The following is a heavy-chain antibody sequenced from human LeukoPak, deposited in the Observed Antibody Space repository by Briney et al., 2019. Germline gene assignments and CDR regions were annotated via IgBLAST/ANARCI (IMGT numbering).Heavy chain of an antibody. CDR1: GFTFSNYG. D-gene: IGHD3-22*01. J-gene: IGHJ4*02. Sequence: GGSLRLSCAASGFTFSNYGMNWVRQAPGKGLFWVSAIIGGGDSTYYSDSVKDRFAISRDNSKNTLFLQMNSLRAEDTALYYCAKVISSGYYYDSWGQGTLVTVSA. V-gene: IGHV3-23*01. CDR3: AKVISSGYYYDS. CDR2: IIGGGDST.